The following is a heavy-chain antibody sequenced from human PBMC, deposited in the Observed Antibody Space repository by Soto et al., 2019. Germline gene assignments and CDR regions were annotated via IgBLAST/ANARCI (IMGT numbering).Heavy chain of an antibody. Sequence: QVQLQQWGAGLLKPSETLSLTCAVYGGSFSGYYWSWIRQPPGKGLEWIGEINHSGSTNYNPSLTSRVTISVDTSKNQFSLKLSSVTAADTAVYYCASLVRGLSDVFDIWGQGTTVTVSS. V-gene: IGHV4-34*02. CDR2: INHSGST. CDR3: ASLVRGLSDVFDI. J-gene: IGHJ3*02. D-gene: IGHD3-10*01. CDR1: GGSFSGYY.